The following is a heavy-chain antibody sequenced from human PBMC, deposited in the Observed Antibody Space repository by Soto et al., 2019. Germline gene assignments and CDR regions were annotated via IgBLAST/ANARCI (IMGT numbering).Heavy chain of an antibody. CDR2: IYYSGST. J-gene: IGHJ5*02. V-gene: IGHV4-31*03. D-gene: IGHD3-22*01. Sequence: SETLSLTCTVSGGSIISGDYYWSWIRQHPGKGLEWIGYIYYSGSTYYNPSLKSRVTISVDTSKNQFSLKLSSVTAADTAVYYCARDYYDSSGYSNWFDPWGQGTLVTVSS. CDR1: GGSIISGDYY. CDR3: ARDYYDSSGYSNWFDP.